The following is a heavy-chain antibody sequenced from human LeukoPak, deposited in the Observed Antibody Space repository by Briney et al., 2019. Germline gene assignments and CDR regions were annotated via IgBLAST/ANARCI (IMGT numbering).Heavy chain of an antibody. V-gene: IGHV4-59*01. CDR1: GGSISGYH. CDR2: IYYSGSS. J-gene: IGHJ4*02. D-gene: IGHD6-19*01. Sequence: SETLSLTCTVSGGSISGYHWSWIRQPPGKGLEWLGYIYYSGSSNYNPSLKSRVTMSADTSKNQFSLKLSSVTAADTAVYYCAKDPSSGGDYWGQGTLVTVSS. CDR3: AKDPSSGGDY.